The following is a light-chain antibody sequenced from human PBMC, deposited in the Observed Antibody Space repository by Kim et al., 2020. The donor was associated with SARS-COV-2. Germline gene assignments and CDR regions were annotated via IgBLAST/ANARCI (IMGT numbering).Light chain of an antibody. V-gene: IGLV3-25*03. J-gene: IGLJ2*01. CDR1: ALPKQY. Sequence: PGRTARITCSGDALPKQYAYWYQQKPGQAPVLVIYKDSERPSGIPERFSGSSSGTTVTLTISGVQAEDEADYYCQSADSSGTYVVFGGGTQLTVL. CDR2: KDS. CDR3: QSADSSGTYVV.